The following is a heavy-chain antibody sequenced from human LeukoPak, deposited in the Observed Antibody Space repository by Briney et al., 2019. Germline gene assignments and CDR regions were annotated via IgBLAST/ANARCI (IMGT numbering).Heavy chain of an antibody. CDR2: ISGSGGST. V-gene: IGHV3-23*01. Sequence: GGSLRLSCAASGFTFSSYAMSWVRQAPGPGLEWVSAISGSGGSTYYADSVKGRFTISRDNSKNTLYLQMNSLRAEDTAVYYCARSITMVRGVIYSTDAFDIWGQGTMVTVSS. CDR1: GFTFSSYA. D-gene: IGHD3-10*01. J-gene: IGHJ3*02. CDR3: ARSITMVRGVIYSTDAFDI.